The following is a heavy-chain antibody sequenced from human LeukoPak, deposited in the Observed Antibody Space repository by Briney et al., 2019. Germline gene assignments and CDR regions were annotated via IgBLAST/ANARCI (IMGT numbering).Heavy chain of an antibody. Sequence: GGSLRLSCAASGSTFSNYAMHWVRQAPGKGLEYVSAISTSGGTTYYADSVKDRFTISRDNSKSTLFLQMGGLRAEDMAVYHCARVFYDGGGCYYDYWGQGTLVTVSS. CDR3: ARVFYDGGGCYYDY. D-gene: IGHD3-22*01. V-gene: IGHV3-64*02. CDR2: ISTSGGTT. CDR1: GSTFSNYA. J-gene: IGHJ4*02.